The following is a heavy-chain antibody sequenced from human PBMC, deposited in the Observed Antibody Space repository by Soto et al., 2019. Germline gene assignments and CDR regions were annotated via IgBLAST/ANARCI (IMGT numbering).Heavy chain of an antibody. D-gene: IGHD2-8*01. CDR1: GFTVSSNY. CDR3: ARVLYCTNGVCYYFDY. V-gene: IGHV3-53*01. J-gene: IGHJ4*02. Sequence: GGSLRLSCAASGFTVSSNYMSWVRQAPGKGLEWVSVIYSGGSTYYADSVKGRFTISRDNSKNTLYLQMNSLRAEDTAVYYCARVLYCTNGVCYYFDYWGQGTLVTVSS. CDR2: IYSGGST.